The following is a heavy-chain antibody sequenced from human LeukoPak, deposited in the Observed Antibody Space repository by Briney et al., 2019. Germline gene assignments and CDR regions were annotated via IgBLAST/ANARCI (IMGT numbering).Heavy chain of an antibody. Sequence: PSETLSLTCAIYGESFSGYYRSWIRQPPGKGLEWIGEINHSGSTNYNPSLKSRVTISVDTSKNQFSLKLSSVTAADTAVYYCARLKSSGWFDPWGQGTLVTVSS. CDR3: ARLKSSGWFDP. J-gene: IGHJ5*02. V-gene: IGHV4-34*01. D-gene: IGHD3-22*01. CDR1: GESFSGYY. CDR2: INHSGST.